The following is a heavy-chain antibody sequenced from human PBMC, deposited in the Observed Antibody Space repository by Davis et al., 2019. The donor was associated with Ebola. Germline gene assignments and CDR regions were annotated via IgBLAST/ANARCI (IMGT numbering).Heavy chain of an antibody. Sequence: PGGSLRLSCAASGFTFSSYAMHWVRQAPGKGLEWVAVISYDGSNKYYADSVKGRFTISRDNSKNTLYLQMNSLRAEDTAVYYCARSASTNDFWSGYYDWVPDYWGQGTLVTVSS. CDR2: ISYDGSNK. CDR1: GFTFSSYA. V-gene: IGHV3-30-3*01. CDR3: ARSASTNDFWSGYYDWVPDY. D-gene: IGHD3-3*01. J-gene: IGHJ4*02.